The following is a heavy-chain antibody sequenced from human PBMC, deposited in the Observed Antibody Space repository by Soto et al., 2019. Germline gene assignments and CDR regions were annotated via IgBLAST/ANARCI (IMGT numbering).Heavy chain of an antibody. Sequence: QVQLVESGGGLVKPGGSLRLSCAASGFTFSDYYMSWIRQAPGKGLEWVSYISSSGSTIYYADSVKGRFTISRDNAKNSLYLQMNSLRAEDTAVYYCASLVVVPADQPDAFDIWGQGTMVTVSS. CDR3: ASLVVVPADQPDAFDI. V-gene: IGHV3-11*01. D-gene: IGHD2-2*01. CDR1: GFTFSDYY. J-gene: IGHJ3*02. CDR2: ISSSGSTI.